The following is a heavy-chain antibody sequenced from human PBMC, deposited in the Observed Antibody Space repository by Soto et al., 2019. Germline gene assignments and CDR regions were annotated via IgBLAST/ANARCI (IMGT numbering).Heavy chain of an antibody. J-gene: IGHJ4*02. Sequence: GESLKISCKGSGYSFTSYWISLVRQMPGQGLEWMGRIDPSDSYTNYSPSFQGHVTISADKSISTAYLPWSSLTASDTAMYRCARHMDDFWSGSLKRFDYWGQGALVTVSS. V-gene: IGHV5-10-1*01. D-gene: IGHD3-3*01. CDR3: ARHMDDFWSGSLKRFDY. CDR1: GYSFTSYW. CDR2: IDPSDSYT.